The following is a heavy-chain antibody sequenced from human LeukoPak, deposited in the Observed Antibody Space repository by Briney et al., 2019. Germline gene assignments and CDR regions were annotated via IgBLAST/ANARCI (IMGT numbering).Heavy chain of an antibody. CDR3: ARGRSRYCSGGSCYPGY. V-gene: IGHV3-30*02. D-gene: IGHD2-15*01. J-gene: IGHJ4*02. CDR1: GFTFSSYG. CDR2: IRYDGSNK. Sequence: GGSLRLSCAASGFTFSSYGMHWVRQAPGKGLEWVAFIRYDGSNKYYADSVKGRFTISRDNSKNTLYLQMNSLRAEDTAVYYCARGRSRYCSGGSCYPGYWGQGTLVTVSS.